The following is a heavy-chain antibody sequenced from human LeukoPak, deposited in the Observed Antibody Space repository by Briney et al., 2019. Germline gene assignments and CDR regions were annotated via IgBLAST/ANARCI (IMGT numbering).Heavy chain of an antibody. CDR3: ARQGQDIVVVPAAYYFDY. CDR1: GGSISRNNYY. CDR2: IYYSGST. D-gene: IGHD2-2*01. J-gene: IGHJ4*02. V-gene: IGHV4-39*01. Sequence: SETLSLTCTVSGGSISRNNYYWGWIRQPPGKGLEWIGTIYYSGSTYYNPSLKSRVTISVDTSKNQFSLKLSSVTAADTAVYYCARQGQDIVVVPAAYYFDYWGQGTLVTVSS.